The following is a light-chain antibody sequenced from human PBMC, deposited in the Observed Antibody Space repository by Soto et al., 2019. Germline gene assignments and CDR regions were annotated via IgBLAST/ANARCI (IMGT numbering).Light chain of an antibody. J-gene: IGKJ1*01. CDR1: QSVSSNY. Sequence: EIVLTQSSGTLSLSPGERATLSCTASQSVSSNYLAWYQQKPGQAPRLLIYGASSRATGIPDRFSGSGSGTDFTLTISRLEPEDFAVYYCQQYGGSPRTFGQGTKVEIK. CDR2: GAS. V-gene: IGKV3-20*01. CDR3: QQYGGSPRT.